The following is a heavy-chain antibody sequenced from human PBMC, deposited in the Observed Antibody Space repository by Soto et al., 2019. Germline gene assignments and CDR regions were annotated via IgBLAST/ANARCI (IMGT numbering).Heavy chain of an antibody. CDR1: GGSVSSGSYY. CDR3: ARRGYQLWFDP. CDR2: IYYSGST. V-gene: IGHV4-61*01. D-gene: IGHD2-15*01. Sequence: NPSETLSLTCTVSGGSVSSGSYYWSWIRQPPGKGLEWIGYIYYSGSTNYNPSLKSRVTISVDTSKNQFSLKLSSVTAADTAVYYCARRGYQLWFDPWGQGTLVTVSS. J-gene: IGHJ5*02.